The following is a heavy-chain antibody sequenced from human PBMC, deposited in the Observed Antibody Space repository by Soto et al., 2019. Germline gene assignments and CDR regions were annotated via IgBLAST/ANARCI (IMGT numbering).Heavy chain of an antibody. Sequence: PGGSLRLSCAASGFTFSSYAMSWVRQAPGKGLEWVSAISGSGGSTYYADSVKGRFTISRDNSKNTLYLQMNSLRAEDTAVYYCAKDIRYGDYVDYFDYWGQGTLVTVSS. D-gene: IGHD4-17*01. V-gene: IGHV3-23*01. CDR2: ISGSGGST. CDR3: AKDIRYGDYVDYFDY. CDR1: GFTFSSYA. J-gene: IGHJ4*02.